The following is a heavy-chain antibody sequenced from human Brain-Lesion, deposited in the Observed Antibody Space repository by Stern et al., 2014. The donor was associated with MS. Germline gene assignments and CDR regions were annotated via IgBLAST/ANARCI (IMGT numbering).Heavy chain of an antibody. J-gene: IGHJ4*02. CDR1: GGSISSSSYY. Sequence: QLVESGPGLVKPSETLSLTCTVSGGSISSSSYYWGWIRQPPGKGLEWIGSIYYRGRPYYNPSLKSRVTISMDTSKNQFSLRLSSVTAADTAVYFCAKLWLGELPESPFDYWGQGTLVTVSS. CDR2: IYYRGRP. D-gene: IGHD3-10*01. CDR3: AKLWLGELPESPFDY. V-gene: IGHV4-39*01.